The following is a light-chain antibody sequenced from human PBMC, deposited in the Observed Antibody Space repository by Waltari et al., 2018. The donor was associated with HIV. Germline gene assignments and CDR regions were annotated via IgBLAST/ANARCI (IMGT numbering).Light chain of an antibody. CDR1: SSDVGGYNY. J-gene: IGLJ2*01. V-gene: IGLV2-14*03. CDR2: DVS. Sequence: QSALTKPASVSGSPGQSITIPCPGPSSDVGGYNYVPWYQQHRGKAPKLKIYDVSNRPSGVSNRFSGSKSGNTASLTISGLQAEDEADYYCSSYTSSSTPLVVFGGGTKLTVL. CDR3: SSYTSSSTPLVV.